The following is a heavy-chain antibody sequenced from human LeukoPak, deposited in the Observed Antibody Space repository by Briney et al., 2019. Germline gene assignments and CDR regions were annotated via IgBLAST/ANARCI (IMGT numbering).Heavy chain of an antibody. D-gene: IGHD6-13*01. Sequence: ASVKVSCKASGYTFTRYYMHWVRQAPGQGLEWMGIINPSGGRTTYAQKFQGRVTMTRDMSTSTAYMELRSLRSDDTAVYYCARGTYSSSWYPGYYYYYYYMDVWGKGTTVTVSS. V-gene: IGHV1-46*01. J-gene: IGHJ6*03. CDR3: ARGTYSSSWYPGYYYYYYYMDV. CDR1: GYTFTRYY. CDR2: INPSGGRT.